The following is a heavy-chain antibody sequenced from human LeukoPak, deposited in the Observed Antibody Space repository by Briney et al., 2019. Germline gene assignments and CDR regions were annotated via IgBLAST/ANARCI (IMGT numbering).Heavy chain of an antibody. CDR1: GFTFGDYA. D-gene: IGHD4-17*01. Sequence: PGGSLRLSCTASGFTFGDYAMSWLRQAPGKGLEWVGFIRSKAYGGTTEYAASVKGRFTISRDDSKSIAYLQMNSLKTEDTAVYYCTRDFGGDPDAFDIWGQGTMVTVSS. CDR3: TRDFGGDPDAFDI. J-gene: IGHJ3*02. CDR2: IRSKAYGGTT. V-gene: IGHV3-49*03.